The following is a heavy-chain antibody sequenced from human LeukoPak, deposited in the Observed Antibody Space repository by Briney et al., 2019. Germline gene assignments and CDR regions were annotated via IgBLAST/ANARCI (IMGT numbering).Heavy chain of an antibody. CDR3: ASRHASALTFDY. CDR2: ISYDGSNK. Sequence: PGGSLRLSCAASGFTFSTYGIHWVRLAPGKGLEWVAVISYDGSNKYYADSVKGRFTISRDNSKNTLYLQMNSLRAEDTAVYYCASRHASALTFDYWGQGTLVTVSS. V-gene: IGHV3-30*03. D-gene: IGHD4/OR15-4a*01. J-gene: IGHJ4*02. CDR1: GFTFSTYG.